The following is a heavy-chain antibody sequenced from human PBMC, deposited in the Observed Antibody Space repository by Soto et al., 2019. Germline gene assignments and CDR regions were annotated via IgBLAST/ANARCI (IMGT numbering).Heavy chain of an antibody. CDR1: GYTFTAYD. Sequence: ASVKVSCKTSGYTFTAYDLHWVRQAPGQGLEWMGWINPNSGVTNYAQKFQGRVTMTRDTSISTAYMDLTRLTSDDTAVFYCARSSGRFSDFDHWGQGTLVTVSS. V-gene: IGHV1-2*02. CDR3: ARSSGRFSDFDH. CDR2: INPNSGVT. J-gene: IGHJ4*02. D-gene: IGHD1-26*01.